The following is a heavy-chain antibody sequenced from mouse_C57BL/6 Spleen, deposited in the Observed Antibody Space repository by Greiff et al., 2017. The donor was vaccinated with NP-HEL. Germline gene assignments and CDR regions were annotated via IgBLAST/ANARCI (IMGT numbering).Heavy chain of an antibody. D-gene: IGHD1-1*01. CDR2: ISNGGGST. CDR1: GFTFSDYY. CDR3: AREAITTVVARAMDY. Sequence: EVNLVESGGGLVQPGGSLKLSCAASGFTFSDYYMYWVRQTPEKRLEWVAYISNGGGSTYYPDTVKGRFTISRDNAKNTLYLQMSRLKSEDTAMYYCAREAITTVVARAMDYWGQGTSVTVSS. J-gene: IGHJ4*01. V-gene: IGHV5-12*01.